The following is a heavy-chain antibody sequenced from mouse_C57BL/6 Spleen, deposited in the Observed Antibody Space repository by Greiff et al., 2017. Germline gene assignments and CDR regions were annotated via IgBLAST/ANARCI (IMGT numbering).Heavy chain of an antibody. J-gene: IGHJ3*01. CDR3: ARGDLLLRGFAY. D-gene: IGHD1-1*01. CDR1: GYAFSSSW. Sequence: VKVVESGPELVKPGASVKISCKASGYAFSSSWMYWVKQRPGKGLEWIGRIYPGDGDTNYNGKFKGKATLTADKSSSTAYMQLSSLTSEDSAVYFCARGDLLLRGFAYWGQGTLVTVSA. CDR2: IYPGDGDT. V-gene: IGHV1-82*01.